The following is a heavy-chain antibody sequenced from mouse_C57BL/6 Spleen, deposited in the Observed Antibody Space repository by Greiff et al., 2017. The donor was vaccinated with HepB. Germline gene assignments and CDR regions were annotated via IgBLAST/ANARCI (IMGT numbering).Heavy chain of an antibody. Sequence: QVQLQQPGAELVMPGASVKLSCKASGYTFTSYWMHWVKQRPGQGLEWIGEIDPSDSYTNYNQKFKGKSTLTVDKSSSTAYMQLSSLTSEDSAVYYCARGGNYKRGFDYWGQGTTLTVSS. V-gene: IGHV1-69*01. D-gene: IGHD2-1*01. J-gene: IGHJ2*01. CDR1: GYTFTSYW. CDR2: IDPSDSYT. CDR3: ARGGNYKRGFDY.